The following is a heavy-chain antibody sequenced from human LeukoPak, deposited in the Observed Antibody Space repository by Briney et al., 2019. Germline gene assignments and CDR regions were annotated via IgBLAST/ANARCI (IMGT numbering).Heavy chain of an antibody. CDR3: ARSYCSSTSCYASGYFDY. Sequence: SETLSLTCTVSGGSISSSSYYWGWIRQPPGKGLEWIASIYYSGSTYYNPSLKSRVTISVDTSKNQFSLRLNSVTAADTAVYYCARSYCSSTSCYASGYFDYWGQGTLVTVSS. J-gene: IGHJ4*02. CDR1: GGSISSSSYY. V-gene: IGHV4-39*01. D-gene: IGHD2-2*01. CDR2: IYYSGST.